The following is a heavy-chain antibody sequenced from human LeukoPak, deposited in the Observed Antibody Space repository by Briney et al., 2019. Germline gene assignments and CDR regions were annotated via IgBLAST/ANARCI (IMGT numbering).Heavy chain of an antibody. CDR1: GFTFSSYA. V-gene: IGHV3-21*01. CDR3: ARDLVVFMDSLWFGEFVSDRTPAFDI. D-gene: IGHD3-10*01. J-gene: IGHJ3*02. CDR2: ISSSSSYI. Sequence: PGGSLRLSCAASGFTFSSYAMSWVRQAPGKGLEWVSSISSSSSYIYYADSVKGRFTISRDNAKNSLYLQMNSLRAEDTAVYYCARDLVVFMDSLWFGEFVSDRTPAFDIWGQGTMVTVSS.